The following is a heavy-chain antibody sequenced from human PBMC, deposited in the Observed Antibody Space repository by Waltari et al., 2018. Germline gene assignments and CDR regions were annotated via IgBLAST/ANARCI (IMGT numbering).Heavy chain of an antibody. D-gene: IGHD3-22*01. CDR1: GGSISSYY. V-gene: IGHV4-59*01. J-gene: IGHJ5*02. CDR3: ASSSGYLYWFDP. CDR2: IYYSGST. Sequence: QVQLQESGPGLVKPLETLYLTCTVSGGSISSYYWSWLRQPPGKGLEWIGYIYYSGSTNYNPSLKSRVTISVDTSKNQFSLKLSSVTAADTAVYYCASSSGYLYWFDPWGQGTLVTVSS.